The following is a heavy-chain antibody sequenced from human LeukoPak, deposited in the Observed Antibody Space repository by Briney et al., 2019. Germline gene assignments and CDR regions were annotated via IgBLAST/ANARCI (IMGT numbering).Heavy chain of an antibody. Sequence: GGSLRLSCAASGFTFSDYYMGWIRQAPGKGLEWVSYISSSSSYTNYADSVKGRFTISRDNAKNSLYLQMNSLRAEDTAVYYCARAVKIVVVPAAIDHWFDPWGQGTLVTVSS. CDR1: GFTFSDYY. D-gene: IGHD2-2*01. CDR2: ISSSSSYT. CDR3: ARAVKIVVVPAAIDHWFDP. J-gene: IGHJ5*02. V-gene: IGHV3-11*06.